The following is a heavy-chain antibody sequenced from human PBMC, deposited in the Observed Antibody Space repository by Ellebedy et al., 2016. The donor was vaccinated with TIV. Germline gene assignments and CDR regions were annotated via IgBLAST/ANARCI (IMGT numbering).Heavy chain of an antibody. CDR2: ISSSGSYL. J-gene: IGHJ4*02. V-gene: IGHV3-21*01. CDR3: ATSRARVY. Sequence: GESLKISCAASGFTFSSYTINWVRQTPGKGLEWVSSISSSGSYLYYAVSVKGRFPISRDNAKNSLYLQMNSLRVDDTAVYYCATSRARVYWGQGTLVTVSS. CDR1: GFTFSSYT.